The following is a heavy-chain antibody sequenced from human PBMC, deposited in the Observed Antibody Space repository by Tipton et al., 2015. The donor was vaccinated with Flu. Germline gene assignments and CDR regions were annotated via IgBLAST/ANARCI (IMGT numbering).Heavy chain of an antibody. CDR2: IRSKAYGGTT. Sequence: SLRLSCTASGFTFGDYAMSWVRQAPGKGLEWVGFIRSKAYGGTTEYAASVKGRFTISRDDSKSIAYLQMNSLKTEDTAVYYCTRTPIRDHHFDYWGQGTLVTVSS. CDR1: GFTFGDYA. V-gene: IGHV3-49*04. CDR3: TRTPIRDHHFDY. J-gene: IGHJ4*02.